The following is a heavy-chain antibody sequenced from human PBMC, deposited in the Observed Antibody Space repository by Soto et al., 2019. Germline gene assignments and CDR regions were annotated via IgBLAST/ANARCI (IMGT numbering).Heavy chain of an antibody. CDR3: TRGQAAGTEYFQD. CDR1: GYTFTSYD. CDR2: MNPNTGNT. Sequence: ASVKVSCKASGYTFTSYDINWVRQATGQGLEWMGWMNPNTGNTGYAQRFQGRVTMTRDTSIGTAYMELSSLRSEDTAMYYCTRGQAAGTEYFQDRGQGTLVTVSS. D-gene: IGHD6-13*01. J-gene: IGHJ1*01. V-gene: IGHV1-8*01.